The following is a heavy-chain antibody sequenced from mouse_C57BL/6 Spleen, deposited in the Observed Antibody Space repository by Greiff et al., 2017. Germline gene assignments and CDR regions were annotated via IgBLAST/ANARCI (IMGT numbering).Heavy chain of an antibody. V-gene: IGHV1-55*01. Sequence: QVQLQQPGAELVKPGASVKMSCKASGYTFTSYWITWVKQRPGQGLEWIGDIYPGSGSTNYNEKFKSKATLTVDTSSSTAYMQLSSLTSEDSAVYYCARGTTVAYDGYYFDYWGQGTTLTVSS. D-gene: IGHD1-1*01. CDR3: ARGTTVAYDGYYFDY. CDR1: GYTFTSYW. J-gene: IGHJ2*01. CDR2: IYPGSGST.